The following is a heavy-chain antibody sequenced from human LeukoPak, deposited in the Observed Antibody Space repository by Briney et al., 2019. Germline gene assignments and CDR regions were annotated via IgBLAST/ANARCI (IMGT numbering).Heavy chain of an antibody. CDR3: AKWGIVVVPAAMADY. CDR1: GFTFSSYA. CDR2: ISGSGSST. Sequence: GGSLRLSCSASGFTFSSYAMSWVRQAPGKGLEWVSAISGSGSSTYYADSVKGRFTISRDNSKNTLYLQMNSLRAEDMAVYYCAKWGIVVVPAAMADYWGQRTLVTVSS. D-gene: IGHD2-2*01. V-gene: IGHV3-23*01. J-gene: IGHJ4*02.